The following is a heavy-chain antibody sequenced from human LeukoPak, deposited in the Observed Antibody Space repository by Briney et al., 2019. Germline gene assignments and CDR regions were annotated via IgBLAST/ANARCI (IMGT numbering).Heavy chain of an antibody. CDR1: GGSISSSNW. J-gene: IGHJ6*04. Sequence: SGTLSLTCAVSGGSISSSNWWSWVRQPPGKGLEWIGEIYHSGSTNYNPSLKSRVTISVDKSKNQFSLKLSSVTAADTAVYYYARFRVGGYYGMDVWGKGTTVTVSS. D-gene: IGHD3-10*01. CDR2: IYHSGST. CDR3: ARFRVGGYYGMDV. V-gene: IGHV4-4*02.